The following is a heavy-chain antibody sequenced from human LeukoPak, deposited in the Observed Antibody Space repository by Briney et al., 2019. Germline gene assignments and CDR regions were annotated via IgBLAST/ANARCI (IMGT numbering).Heavy chain of an antibody. CDR3: AGCPGYCSGGSCYPRYYYYFDY. V-gene: IGHV3-23*01. CDR2: ISGSGGST. CDR1: GFTFSSYW. D-gene: IGHD2-15*01. J-gene: IGHJ4*02. Sequence: GGSLRLSCAASGFTFSSYWMSWVRQAPGKGLEWVSAISGSGGSTYYADSVKGRFTISRDNSKNTLYLQMNSLRAEDTAVYYCAGCPGYCSGGSCYPRYYYYFDYWGQGTLVTVSS.